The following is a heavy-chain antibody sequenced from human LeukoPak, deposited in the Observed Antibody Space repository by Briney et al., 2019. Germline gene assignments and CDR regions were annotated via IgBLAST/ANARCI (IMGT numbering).Heavy chain of an antibody. D-gene: IGHD6-19*01. CDR1: GFTFSNHA. Sequence: GGSLRLSCVASGFTFSNHAMRWVRQAPGKRLEWVSSISASGDYIYYADSVKGRFTISRDNSKNTLYLQMNSLRVEDTAVCVCVKIAVTGSWYFDIWGRGTLVTVSS. CDR3: VKIAVTGSWYFDI. CDR2: ISASGDYI. J-gene: IGHJ2*01. V-gene: IGHV3-23*01.